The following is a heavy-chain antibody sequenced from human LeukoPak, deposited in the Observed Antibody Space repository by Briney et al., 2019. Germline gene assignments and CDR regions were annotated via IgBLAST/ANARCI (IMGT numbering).Heavy chain of an antibody. D-gene: IGHD5-18*01. Sequence: GGSLRLSCAASGFRFSTYWMSWVRQAPGKGLEWVANIRHDGSDKYYVDSVKGRFTISRDNAKNSLYLQMNSLRAEDTAVYYCARGGVYSYDPADYWGQGTLVTVSS. CDR2: IRHDGSDK. CDR3: ARGGVYSYDPADY. CDR1: GFRFSTYW. V-gene: IGHV3-7*02. J-gene: IGHJ4*02.